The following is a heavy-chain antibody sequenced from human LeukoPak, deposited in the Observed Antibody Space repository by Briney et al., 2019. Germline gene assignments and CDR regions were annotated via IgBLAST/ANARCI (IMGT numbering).Heavy chain of an antibody. V-gene: IGHV3-7*01. CDR3: ARSANYGGHAFFDY. CDR2: IKHDGSED. CDR1: GFTFSSYW. Sequence: GGSLRLSCAASGFTFSSYWMTWVRETPGKGLEWVANIKHDGSEDYFVDSVKGRFTISRDNDENSLHLQMSSLRAEDTAVYYCARSANYGGHAFFDYWGQGILVIVSS. D-gene: IGHD4/OR15-4a*01. J-gene: IGHJ4*02.